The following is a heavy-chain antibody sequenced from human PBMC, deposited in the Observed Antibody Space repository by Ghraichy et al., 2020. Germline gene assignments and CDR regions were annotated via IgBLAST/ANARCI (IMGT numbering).Heavy chain of an antibody. CDR1: GFSLTTSGVG. J-gene: IGHJ2*01. D-gene: IGHD6-6*01. Sequence: SGPTLVKPTQTLTLTCTFSGFSLTTSGVGVGWIRQPPGKALEWLALIYWNDEKRYSASLKRRLTITKETSKNQVVLTMTNMDPVDTATNYCAHRQPNFSSSTNSGSPIFWYFDLWGRGTLVTVSS. CDR3: AHRQPNFSSSTNSGSPIFWYFDL. CDR2: IYWNDEK. V-gene: IGHV2-5*01.